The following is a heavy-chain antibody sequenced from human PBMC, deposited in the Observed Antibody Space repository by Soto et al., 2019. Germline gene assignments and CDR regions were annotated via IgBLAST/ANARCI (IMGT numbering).Heavy chain of an antibody. CDR1: GFTFSPYA. CDR2: ISGSGGKT. V-gene: IGHV3-23*01. Sequence: GGSLRLSCAASGFTFSPYAMTWVRQAPGKGLERVSSISGSGGKTNYADSVKGRFTVSRDNSKRTLSLQMNSLTEEDTAIYYCAKGLRRLLRTQYYYGLDVWGRGTTVTVSS. CDR3: AKGLRRLLRTQYYYGLDV. D-gene: IGHD3-16*01. J-gene: IGHJ6*02.